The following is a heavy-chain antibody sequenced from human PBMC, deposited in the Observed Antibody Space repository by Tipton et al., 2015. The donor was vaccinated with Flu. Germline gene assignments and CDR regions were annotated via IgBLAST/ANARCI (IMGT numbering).Heavy chain of an antibody. CDR1: GFTFSNYW. Sequence: SLRLSCAASGFTFSNYWMHWVRQAPGKGLEWVASIKEDGSEKSYVDSVKGRFTISRDNAQNSLYLQMNSLRVEDTAVYFCASSHGKGYYYYYGMDVWGQGTTVTVSS. CDR2: IKEDGSEK. V-gene: IGHV3-7*01. J-gene: IGHJ6*02. CDR3: ASSHGKGYYYYYGMDV. D-gene: IGHD1-26*01.